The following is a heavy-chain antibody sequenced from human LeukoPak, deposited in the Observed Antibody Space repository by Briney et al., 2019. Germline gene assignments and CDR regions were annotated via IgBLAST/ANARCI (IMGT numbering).Heavy chain of an antibody. Sequence: ASETLSLTCTVSGGSISSSSYYWGWIRQPPGKGLEWIGEINHSGSTNYNPSLKSRVTISVDTSKNQFSLKLSSVTAADTAVYYCARYLPAAMPYFDYWGQGTLVTVSS. CDR1: GGSISSSSYY. V-gene: IGHV4-39*07. CDR2: INHSGST. CDR3: ARYLPAAMPYFDY. D-gene: IGHD2-2*01. J-gene: IGHJ4*02.